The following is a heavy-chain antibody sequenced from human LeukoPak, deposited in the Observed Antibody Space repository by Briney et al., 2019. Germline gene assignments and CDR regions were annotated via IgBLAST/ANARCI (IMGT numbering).Heavy chain of an antibody. D-gene: IGHD3-22*01. CDR1: GYTFTSYN. V-gene: IGHV1-8*01. Sequence: ASVKVSFKASGYTFTSYNINWVRQATGQGLAWMGWMNPNSGNTGYAQKFQGRVTMTRNTSISTAYMELSSLRSEDTAVYYCARGRAYYYDSSGLAPDYWGQGTLVTVSS. CDR2: MNPNSGNT. J-gene: IGHJ4*02. CDR3: ARGRAYYYDSSGLAPDY.